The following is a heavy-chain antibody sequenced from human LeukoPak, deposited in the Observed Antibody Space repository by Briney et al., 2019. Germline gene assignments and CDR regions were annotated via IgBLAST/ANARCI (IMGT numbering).Heavy chain of an antibody. CDR1: GGSISSYY. J-gene: IGHJ4*02. D-gene: IGHD6-19*01. V-gene: IGHV4-4*07. CDR2: IYTSGST. CDR3: ARDRGDSSGWYWGCYFDY. Sequence: WETLSLTCTVSGGSISSYYWSWIRQPAGKGLEWIGRIYTSGSTNYNPSLKSRVTMSVDTSKNQFSLKLNSVTAADTAVYYCARDRGDSSGWYWGCYFDYWGQGTLVTVSS.